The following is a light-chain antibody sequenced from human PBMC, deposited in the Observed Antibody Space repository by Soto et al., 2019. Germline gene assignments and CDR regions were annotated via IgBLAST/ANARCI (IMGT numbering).Light chain of an antibody. Sequence: QSVLTQPPSASGTPGQRVTISCSGSSSNIGNNHVYWYQQLAGTAPKLLMSETNQRPSGVPNRFTASKYGSSASLAISGPRTENAAAYYCASWDGGLSRPLFGGGTKLTVL. CDR2: ETN. V-gene: IGLV1-47*01. J-gene: IGLJ3*02. CDR1: SSNIGNNH. CDR3: ASWDGGLSRPL.